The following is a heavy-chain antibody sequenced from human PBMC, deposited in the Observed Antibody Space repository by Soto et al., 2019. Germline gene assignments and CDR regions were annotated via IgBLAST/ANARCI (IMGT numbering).Heavy chain of an antibody. CDR3: AKATEFLEWLFSAFDS. J-gene: IGHJ3*02. D-gene: IGHD3-3*01. CDR1: GGTFSSYA. CDR2: IIPIFGTA. Sequence: SVKVSCKASGGTFSSYAISWVRQAPGQGLEWMGGIIPIFGTANYAQKFQGRVTITADESTSTAYMELSSLRSEDTAVYYCAKATEFLEWLFSAFDSWGQGTMVTVSS. V-gene: IGHV1-69*13.